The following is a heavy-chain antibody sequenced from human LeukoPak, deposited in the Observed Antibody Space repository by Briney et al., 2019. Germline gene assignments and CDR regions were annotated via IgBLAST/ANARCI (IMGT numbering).Heavy chain of an antibody. D-gene: IGHD2-2*02. CDR2: IYYSGST. Sequence: SQTLSLTCTVSGGSISSGGYYWSWIRQHPGKGLEWIGYIYYSGSTYYNPSLKSRVTISVDTSKNQFSLKLSSVTAADTAVYYCARSLGRIVVVPAAIDAWAAFDIWGQGTMVTVSS. CDR3: ARSLGRIVVVPAAIDAWAAFDI. J-gene: IGHJ3*02. CDR1: GGSISSGGYY. V-gene: IGHV4-31*03.